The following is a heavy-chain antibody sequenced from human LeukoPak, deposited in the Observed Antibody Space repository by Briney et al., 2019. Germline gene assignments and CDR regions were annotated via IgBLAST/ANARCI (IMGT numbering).Heavy chain of an antibody. V-gene: IGHV1-69*13. J-gene: IGHJ4*02. CDR1: GGTFSNYA. CDR3: ARPRTYYDFWRGYPPFDY. Sequence: SVTVSCKASGGTFSNYAISWVRQAPGQGLEWMGGIITNLGTTNYAQKYQGRVTITADESTSTVYMELSSLRSEDTAVYYCARPRTYYDFWRGYPPFDYWGQGTLVTVSS. CDR2: IITNLGTT. D-gene: IGHD3-3*01.